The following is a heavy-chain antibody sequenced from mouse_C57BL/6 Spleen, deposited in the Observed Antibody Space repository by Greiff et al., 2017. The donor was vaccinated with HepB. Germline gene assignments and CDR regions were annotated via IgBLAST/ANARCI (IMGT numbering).Heavy chain of an antibody. V-gene: IGHV1-7*01. D-gene: IGHD1-1*01. CDR1: GYTFTSYW. J-gene: IGHJ3*01. CDR3: ARSGTTVVATRGPSWFAY. Sequence: QVQLQQSGAELAKPGASVKLSCKASGYTFTSYWMHWVKQRPGQGLEWIGYINPSSGYTKYNQKFKDKATLTADKSSSTAYMQLSSLTYEDSAVYYCARSGTTVVATRGPSWFAYWGQGTLVTVSA. CDR2: INPSSGYT.